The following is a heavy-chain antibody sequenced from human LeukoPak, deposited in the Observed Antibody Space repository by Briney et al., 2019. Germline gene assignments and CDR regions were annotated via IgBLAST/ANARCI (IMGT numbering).Heavy chain of an antibody. J-gene: IGHJ4*02. CDR2: ISGSGGST. V-gene: IGHV3-23*01. D-gene: IGHD3-22*01. CDR1: GFPFSSYA. Sequence: GGSLRLSCGASGFPFSSYAMSGVRQAPGKALEWVSAISGSGGSTYYADSVKGRFTISRDNSKNTLYLQMNSLRAEDTAVYYCAKDYYDSSGYYATGCFDYWGQGTLVTVSS. CDR3: AKDYYDSSGYYATGCFDY.